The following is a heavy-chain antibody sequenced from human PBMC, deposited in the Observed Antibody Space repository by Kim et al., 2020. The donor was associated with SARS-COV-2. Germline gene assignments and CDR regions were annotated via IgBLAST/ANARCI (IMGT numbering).Heavy chain of an antibody. Sequence: GGSLRLSCAASGFTFSSYAMSWVRQAPGKGLEWVSAISGSGGSTYYADSVKGRFTISRDNSKNTLYLQMNSLRAEDTAVYYCAKDLVTMIVVVIPTFDYWGQGILVTVSS. CDR2: ISGSGGST. V-gene: IGHV3-23*01. CDR3: AKDLVTMIVVVIPTFDY. J-gene: IGHJ4*02. CDR1: GFTFSSYA. D-gene: IGHD3-22*01.